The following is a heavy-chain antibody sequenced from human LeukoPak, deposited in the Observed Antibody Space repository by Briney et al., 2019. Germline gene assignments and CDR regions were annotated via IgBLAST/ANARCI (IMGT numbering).Heavy chain of an antibody. CDR1: GFTFSSYA. CDR2: ISGSGGST. D-gene: IGHD1-26*01. V-gene: IGHV3-23*01. CDR3: AKGSGSYSILFDY. J-gene: IGHJ4*02. Sequence: GGSLRLSCAASGFTFSSYAMSWVRQAPGKGLEWFSAISGSGGSTYYADSVKGRFTISRDNSKNTLYLQMNSLRAEDTAVYYCAKGSGSYSILFDYWGRGTLVTVSS.